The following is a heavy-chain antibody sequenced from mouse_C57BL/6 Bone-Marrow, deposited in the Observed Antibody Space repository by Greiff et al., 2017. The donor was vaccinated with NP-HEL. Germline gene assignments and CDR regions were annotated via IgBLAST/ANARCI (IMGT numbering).Heavy chain of an antibody. CDR1: GFTFSDYY. CDR2: ISNGGGST. CDR3: ARPGYGYDVGFAY. Sequence: DVKLVESGGGLVQPGGSLKLSCAASGFTFSDYYMYWVRQTPEKRLEWVAYISNGGGSTYCPATVKGRCTISSDNAKNTLYLQMSRRKAEDTAMYYCARPGYGYDVGFAYWGQGTRVTVSA. D-gene: IGHD2-2*01. J-gene: IGHJ3*01. V-gene: IGHV5-12*01.